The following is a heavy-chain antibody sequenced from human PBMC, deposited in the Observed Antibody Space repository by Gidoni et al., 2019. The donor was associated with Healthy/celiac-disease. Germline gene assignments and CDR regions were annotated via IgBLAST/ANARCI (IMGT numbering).Heavy chain of an antibody. CDR3: ARGPYIVATHYYYYGMDV. CDR1: GFTCSSYA. CDR2: ISYDGSNK. D-gene: IGHD5-12*01. J-gene: IGHJ6*02. Sequence: QVQLVESGGGVVQPGRSRRLYWAASGFTCSSYAMHWGRQAPGKGLEWVAVISYDGSNKYYADSVKGRFTISRDNSKNTLYLQMNSLRAEDTAVYYCARGPYIVATHYYYYGMDVWGQGTTVTVSS. V-gene: IGHV3-30*04.